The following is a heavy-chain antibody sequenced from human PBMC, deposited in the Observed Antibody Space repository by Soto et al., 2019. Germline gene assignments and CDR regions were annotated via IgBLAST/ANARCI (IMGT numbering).Heavy chain of an antibody. Sequence: LRLSCAASGFTFSSYAMSWVRQAPGKGLEWVSAISGSGGSTYYADSVKGRFTISRDNSKNTLYLQMNSLRAEDTAVYYCAKGDDYVWGSYRYPDYWGQGTLVTVSS. D-gene: IGHD3-16*02. V-gene: IGHV3-23*01. CDR1: GFTFSSYA. CDR3: AKGDDYVWGSYRYPDY. CDR2: ISGSGGST. J-gene: IGHJ4*02.